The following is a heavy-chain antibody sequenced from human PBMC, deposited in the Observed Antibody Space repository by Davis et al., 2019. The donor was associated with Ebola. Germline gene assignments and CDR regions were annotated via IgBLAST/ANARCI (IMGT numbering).Heavy chain of an antibody. D-gene: IGHD6-19*01. CDR2: INSDGSST. CDR1: GFTFSSYW. J-gene: IGHJ4*02. CDR3: ARDPSSGLYYYFDY. V-gene: IGHV3-74*01. Sequence: GESLKISCAASGFTFSSYWMHWVRQAPGKGLVWVSRINSDGSSTNYADSVKGRFTISRDNAKNTLYLQMNSLRAEDTAVYYCARDPSSGLYYYFDYWGQGTLVTVSS.